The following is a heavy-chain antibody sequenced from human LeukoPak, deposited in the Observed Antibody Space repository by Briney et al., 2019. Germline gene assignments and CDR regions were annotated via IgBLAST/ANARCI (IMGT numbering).Heavy chain of an antibody. CDR2: MFHSGIT. Sequence: SETLSLTCAVSEYSINSGYFWGWIRQSPGKGLEWIGSMFHSGITYYNPSLKSRVTISLDTSKNQFSLKLSSVTAADTAVYYCARVDGVYLPPSVDCWGQGTLVTVSS. CDR1: EYSINSGYF. V-gene: IGHV4-38-2*01. J-gene: IGHJ4*02. CDR3: ARVDGVYLPPSVDC. D-gene: IGHD2-8*01.